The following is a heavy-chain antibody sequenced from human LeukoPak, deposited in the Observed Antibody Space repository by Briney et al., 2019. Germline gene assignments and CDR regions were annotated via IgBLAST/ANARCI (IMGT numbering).Heavy chain of an antibody. CDR1: GFTFSSYS. CDR3: ARWYCSSTSCYYDY. J-gene: IGHJ4*02. CDR2: ISSSSSYI. V-gene: IGHV3-21*04. Sequence: GGSLRLSCAASGFTFSSYSMNWVRQAPGKGLEWVSSISSSSSYIYYADSVKGRFTISRDNSKNTLYLQMNSLRAEDTAVYYCARWYCSSTSCYYDYWGQGTLVTVSS. D-gene: IGHD2-2*01.